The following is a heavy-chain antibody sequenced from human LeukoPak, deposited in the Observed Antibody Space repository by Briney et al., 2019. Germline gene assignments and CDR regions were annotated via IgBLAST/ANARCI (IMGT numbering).Heavy chain of an antibody. J-gene: IGHJ3*02. D-gene: IGHD3-16*01. CDR2: ISSSGNFI. V-gene: IGHV3-48*03. CDR3: ARDRPSGRLRNAFDI. CDR1: GFTSSSYE. Sequence: PGGSLRLSCAASGFTSSSYEMNCVRQAPGKGLEWVSYISSSGNFIYYADSVKGRFTISRDKAKNSVYLQMNSLRAEDTAVYYCARDRPSGRLRNAFDIWGQGTMVTVS.